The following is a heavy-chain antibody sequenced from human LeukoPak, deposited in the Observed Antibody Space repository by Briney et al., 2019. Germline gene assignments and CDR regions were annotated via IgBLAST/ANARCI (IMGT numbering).Heavy chain of an antibody. J-gene: IGHJ4*02. V-gene: IGHV7-4-1*02. CDR2: INTNTGNP. D-gene: IGHD6-13*01. CDR1: GYTFTSYA. CDR3: ARGAIAAADAYYFDY. Sequence: ASVKVSCKASGYTFTSYAMSWVRQAPGQGLEWMGWINTNTGNPTYAQGFTGRFVFSLDTSVSTAYLQISSLKAEDTAVYYCARGAIAAADAYYFDYWGQGTLVTVSS.